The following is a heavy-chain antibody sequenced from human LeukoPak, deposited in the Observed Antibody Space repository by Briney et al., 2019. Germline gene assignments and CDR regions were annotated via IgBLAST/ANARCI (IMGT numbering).Heavy chain of an antibody. V-gene: IGHV1-18*01. Sequence: GASVKVSCKASGYTFTSYGISWVRQAPGQGLEWMGWISAYNGNTNYAQKLQGRVTMTTDTCTSTAYMELRSLRSDDTAVYYCARDFYSNYGIGGIQLWISHVHPPDYWGQGTLVTVSS. CDR2: ISAYNGNT. D-gene: IGHD5-18*01. CDR3: ARDFYSNYGIGGIQLWISHVHPPDY. CDR1: GYTFTSYG. J-gene: IGHJ4*02.